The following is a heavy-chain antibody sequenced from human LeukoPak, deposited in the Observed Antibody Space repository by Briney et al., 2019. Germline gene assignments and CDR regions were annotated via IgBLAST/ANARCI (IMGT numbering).Heavy chain of an antibody. CDR3: AKDPYDILTGYLDY. CDR2: ISYDGSNK. CDR1: GFTFSSYG. J-gene: IGHJ4*02. V-gene: IGHV3-30*18. D-gene: IGHD3-9*01. Sequence: GGSLRLSCAASGFTFSSYGMHWVRQAPGKGLEWVAVISYDGSNKYYADSVKGRFTISRDNSKNTLYLQMNSLRAEDTAVYCCAKDPYDILTGYLDYWGQGTLVTVSS.